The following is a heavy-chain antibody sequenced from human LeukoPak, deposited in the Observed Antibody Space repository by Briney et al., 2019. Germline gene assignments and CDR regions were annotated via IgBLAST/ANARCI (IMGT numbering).Heavy chain of an antibody. Sequence: PGRSLRLSCAASGFTFDDYAMHWVRQAPGKGLEWVSGISWNSGSIGYADSVKGRFTIPRDNAKNSLYLQMNSLRAEDTALYYCAKGRGYSYGRGPYYFDYWGQGTLVTVSS. CDR1: GFTFDDYA. CDR3: AKGRGYSYGRGPYYFDY. CDR2: ISWNSGSI. J-gene: IGHJ4*02. D-gene: IGHD5-18*01. V-gene: IGHV3-9*01.